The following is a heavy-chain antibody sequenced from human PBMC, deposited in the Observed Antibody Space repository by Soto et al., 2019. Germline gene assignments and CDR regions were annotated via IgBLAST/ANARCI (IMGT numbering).Heavy chain of an antibody. V-gene: IGHV4-59*01. CDR3: ARDGYTLGFDY. J-gene: IGHJ4*02. CDR2: IYYSGST. D-gene: IGHD5-12*01. CDR1: GGSISSYY. Sequence: QVQLQESGPGLVKPSETLSLTCTVSGGSISSYYWSWIRQPPGKGLEWIGYIYYSGSTNYSPSLKSRVTISVDTSKNQFSLKLSSVTAADTAVYYCARDGYTLGFDYWGQGTLVTVSS.